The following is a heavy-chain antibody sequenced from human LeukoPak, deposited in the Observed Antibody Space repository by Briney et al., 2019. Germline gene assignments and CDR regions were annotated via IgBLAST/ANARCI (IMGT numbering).Heavy chain of an antibody. CDR1: GFTFDDYA. V-gene: IGHV3-9*01. CDR3: AKDTD. CDR2: ISWNSGSI. J-gene: IGHJ4*02. Sequence: GRSLRLSCAASGFTFDDYAMHWVRQAPGKGLEWVSGISWNSGSIGYADSVKGRFTISRDNAKNSLYLQMNSLRAEDTALYYCAKDTDWGQGILVTVSS.